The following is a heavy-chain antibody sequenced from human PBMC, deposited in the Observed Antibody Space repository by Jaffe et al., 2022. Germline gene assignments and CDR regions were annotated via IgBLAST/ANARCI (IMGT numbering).Heavy chain of an antibody. CDR2: IYWDDDK. V-gene: IGHV2-5*02. J-gene: IGHJ5*02. CDR1: GFSLSTSGVG. Sequence: QITLKESGPTLVKPTQTLTLTCTFSGFSLSTSGVGVGWIRQPPGKALEWLALIYWDDDKRYSPSLKSRLTITKDTSKNQVVLTMTNMDPVDTATYYCAHRPFRPGSYYWADVHNWFDPWGQGTLVTVSS. CDR3: AHRPFRPGSYYWADVHNWFDP. D-gene: IGHD3-10*01.